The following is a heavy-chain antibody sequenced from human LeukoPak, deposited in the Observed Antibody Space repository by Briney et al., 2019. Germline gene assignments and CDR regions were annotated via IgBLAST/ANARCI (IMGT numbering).Heavy chain of an antibody. CDR2: IYYSGST. CDR1: GGSISSYY. V-gene: IGHV4-59*01. CDR3: ARDGPRSSWYSGWFGP. D-gene: IGHD6-13*01. J-gene: IGHJ5*02. Sequence: SETLSPTCTVSGGSISSYYWSWIRQPPGKGLEWIGYIYYSGSTNYNPSLKSRVTISVDTSKNQFSLKLSSVTAADTAVYYCARDGPRSSWYSGWFGPWGQGTLVTVSS.